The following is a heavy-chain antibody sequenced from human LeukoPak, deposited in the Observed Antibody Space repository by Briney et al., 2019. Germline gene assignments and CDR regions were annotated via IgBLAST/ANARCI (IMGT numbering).Heavy chain of an antibody. CDR3: ARHSTTVTPRNFDC. J-gene: IGHJ4*02. D-gene: IGHD4-17*01. V-gene: IGHV5-51*01. CDR1: GFTFTHYL. Sequence: KPGESLKTSFKCPGFTFTHYLIGWVPQIPGKGLEWMWIIYPGDSDTRYSPSFQGQVTISADKSNTTAYPQWSSLKASDTAIYYCARHSTTVTPRNFDCWGQGTLVTVSS. CDR2: IYPGDSDT.